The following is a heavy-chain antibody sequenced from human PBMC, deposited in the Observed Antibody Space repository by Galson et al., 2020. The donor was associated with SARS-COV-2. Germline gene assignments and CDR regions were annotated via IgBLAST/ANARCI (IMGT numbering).Heavy chain of an antibody. J-gene: IGHJ4*02. CDR3: ARHQLGGSYSLSYFDY. CDR1: GYSFTSYW. Sequence: GESLKISCKGSGYSFTSYWIGWVRQMPGKGLEWMGIIYPGDSDTRYSPSFQGQVTISADKSISTAYLQWSSLKASDTAMYYCARHQLGGSYSLSYFDYWGQGTLVTVSS. CDR2: IYPGDSDT. V-gene: IGHV5-51*01. D-gene: IGHD1-26*01.